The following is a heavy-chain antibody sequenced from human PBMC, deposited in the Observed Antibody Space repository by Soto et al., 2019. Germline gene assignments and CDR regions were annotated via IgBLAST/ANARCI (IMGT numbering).Heavy chain of an antibody. Sequence: ASVKVSCKASGYTFTGYYMHWVRQAPGQGLEWMGWINPNSGGTNYAQKFQGRVTMTRDTSISTAYMELGRLRSDDTAVYYCAREGRGGSFDWRYYGMDVWGQGTTVTVS. CDR3: AREGRGGSFDWRYYGMDV. D-gene: IGHD1-26*01. V-gene: IGHV1-2*02. J-gene: IGHJ6*02. CDR2: INPNSGGT. CDR1: GYTFTGYY.